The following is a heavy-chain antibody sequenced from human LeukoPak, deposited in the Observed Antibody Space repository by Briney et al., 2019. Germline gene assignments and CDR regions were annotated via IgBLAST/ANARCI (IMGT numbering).Heavy chain of an antibody. V-gene: IGHV1-2*02. Sequence: ASVKVSCKASGYTFTNFYIHWVRQAPGQGLEWMGWINPNSGGTNYAQKFQGRVTMTRDTSISTAYMELSRLRSDDTAVYYCARDYSGDWSGYFGWFDPWGQGTLVTVSS. CDR2: INPNSGGT. J-gene: IGHJ5*02. CDR3: ARDYSGDWSGYFGWFDP. CDR1: GYTFTNFY. D-gene: IGHD3-3*01.